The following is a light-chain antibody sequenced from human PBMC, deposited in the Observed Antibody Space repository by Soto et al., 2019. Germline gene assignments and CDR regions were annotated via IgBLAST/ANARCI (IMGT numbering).Light chain of an antibody. Sequence: EIVLTQSPGTLSLSPGDRATLSCRASEGVSSMFLAWYQQKPGQAPRLLIYAASTRATGIPERFSGGGSGTDFTLTISRLEPEDFAVYYCQQYDRSPRTFGQGTKVEVK. J-gene: IGKJ1*01. V-gene: IGKV3-20*01. CDR1: EGVSSMF. CDR2: AAS. CDR3: QQYDRSPRT.